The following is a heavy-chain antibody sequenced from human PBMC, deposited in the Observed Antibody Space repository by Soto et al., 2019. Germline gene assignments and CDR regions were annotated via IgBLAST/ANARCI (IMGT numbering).Heavy chain of an antibody. J-gene: IGHJ6*02. Sequence: QVQLVESGGGVVQPGTSLRLSCAASAFTFSNYAMHWVRQAPGKGLEWVAVTSYDGSNKYYADSVKGRFTISRDNSKSQFYLQMNSLRAEDTAVYYCAGGLCTSGICYRGGIYYGMDVWGQGTTVTVSS. CDR2: TSYDGSNK. D-gene: IGHD2-15*01. CDR1: AFTFSNYA. CDR3: AGGLCTSGICYRGGIYYGMDV. V-gene: IGHV3-30-3*01.